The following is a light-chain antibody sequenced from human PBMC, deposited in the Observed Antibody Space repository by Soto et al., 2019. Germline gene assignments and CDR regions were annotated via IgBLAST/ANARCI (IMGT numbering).Light chain of an antibody. CDR1: QGISSY. CDR3: LRTYNAQPT. J-gene: IGKJ4*01. V-gene: IGKV1-27*01. CDR2: RLS. Sequence: DSQVTQSPSSLSASVGDRVTVTCRVSQGISSYLSCYRQTPGRAPSPLIYRLSNLPSGVPSRSSGSGSGTDFTLTVSSRQPEDIATYYYLRTYNAQPTFGGGTKVEI.